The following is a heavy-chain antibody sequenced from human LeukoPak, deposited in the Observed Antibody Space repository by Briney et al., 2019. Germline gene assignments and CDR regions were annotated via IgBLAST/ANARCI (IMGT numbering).Heavy chain of an antibody. CDR3: ARDGNYYDSSGYYGRHDY. J-gene: IGHJ4*02. CDR2: INHSGGT. Sequence: SETLSLTCAVYGGSFSGYYWSWIRQPPGKGLEWIGEINHSGGTNYNPSLKSRVTISLDTSKNQFSLKLSSVTAADTAVYYCARDGNYYDSSGYYGRHDYWGQGTLVTVSS. D-gene: IGHD3-22*01. V-gene: IGHV4-34*01. CDR1: GGSFSGYY.